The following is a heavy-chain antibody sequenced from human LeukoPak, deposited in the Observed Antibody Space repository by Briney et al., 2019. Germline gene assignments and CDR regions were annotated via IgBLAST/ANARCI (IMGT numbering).Heavy chain of an antibody. V-gene: IGHV4-34*01. D-gene: IGHD1-26*01. Sequence: SETLSLTCAVYGGSFSGYYWSWIRQPPGKGLEWIGEINHSGSTNYNLSLKSRVTISVDTSKNQFSLKLSSVTAADTAVYFCVRHYVLHIVGPSYWGQGILVTVSS. CDR3: VRHYVLHIVGPSY. CDR2: INHSGST. J-gene: IGHJ4*02. CDR1: GGSFSGYY.